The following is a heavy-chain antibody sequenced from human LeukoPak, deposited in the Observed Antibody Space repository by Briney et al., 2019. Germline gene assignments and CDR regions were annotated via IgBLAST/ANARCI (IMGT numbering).Heavy chain of an antibody. Sequence: ASVKVSCKASVYTFRNFAISWVRQAPGQGLEWMGWISAYNGNTNYAQRVQGRVTMTTDTSTSTAYMELRSLRTDDTAIYYCARFEDGSSWPWPGLDYWGQGTLVTVSS. D-gene: IGHD6-13*01. CDR2: ISAYNGNT. CDR3: ARFEDGSSWPWPGLDY. CDR1: VYTFRNFA. V-gene: IGHV1-18*01. J-gene: IGHJ4*02.